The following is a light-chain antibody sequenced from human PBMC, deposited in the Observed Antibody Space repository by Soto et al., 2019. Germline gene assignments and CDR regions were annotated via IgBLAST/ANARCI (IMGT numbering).Light chain of an antibody. Sequence: EIVLTQSPATLSLSPGERATLPCRASQTVSSYLAWYQQKAGQAPRPLIYDASNRAPGIPARFSGSGSGTDFTLTISSLEPEDFAVYYCQQRSSWPLTFGGGTKVDIK. CDR1: QTVSSY. CDR3: QQRSSWPLT. CDR2: DAS. V-gene: IGKV3-11*01. J-gene: IGKJ4*01.